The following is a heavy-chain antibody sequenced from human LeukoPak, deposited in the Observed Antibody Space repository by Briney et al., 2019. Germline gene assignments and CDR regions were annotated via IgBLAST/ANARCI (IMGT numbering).Heavy chain of an antibody. V-gene: IGHV1-8*01. CDR2: MNPNSGNT. CDR1: GYTFTSYD. J-gene: IGHJ5*02. D-gene: IGHD2-15*01. CDR3: ARMNRLSSSLSIDWFDP. Sequence: ASVKVSCKASGYTFTSYDINWVRQATGQGLEWMGWMNPNSGNTGYAQKFQGRVTMTRNTSISTAYMELSSLTSEDTAVYYCARMNRLSSSLSIDWFDPWGQGTLVTVSS.